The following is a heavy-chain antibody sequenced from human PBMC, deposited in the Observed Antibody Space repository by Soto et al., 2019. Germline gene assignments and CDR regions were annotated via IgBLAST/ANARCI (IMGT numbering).Heavy chain of an antibody. J-gene: IGHJ6*02. D-gene: IGHD6-6*01. CDR2: INHSGST. CDR1: GGSFSGYY. Sequence: SETLSLTCAVYGGSFSGYYWSWIRQPPGKGLEWIGEINHSGSTNYNPSLKSRVTISVDTSKNQFSLKLSSVTAADTAVYYCARADIAARPGARLFDYYGMDVWGQGTTVP. V-gene: IGHV4-34*01. CDR3: ARADIAARPGARLFDYYGMDV.